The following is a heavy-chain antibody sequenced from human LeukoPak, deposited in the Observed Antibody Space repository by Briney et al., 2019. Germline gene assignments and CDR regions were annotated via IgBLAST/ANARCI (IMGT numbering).Heavy chain of an antibody. CDR1: GFTFSSYA. J-gene: IGHJ4*02. CDR3: AKDKRFLEWLPDY. Sequence: GGSLRLSCAASGFTFSSYAMSWVRQAPGKGLEWVSATSGSGGSTYYADSVKGRFTISRDNSKNTLYLQMNSLRAEDTAVYYCAKDKRFLEWLPDYWGQGTLVTVSS. V-gene: IGHV3-23*01. CDR2: TSGSGGST. D-gene: IGHD3-3*01.